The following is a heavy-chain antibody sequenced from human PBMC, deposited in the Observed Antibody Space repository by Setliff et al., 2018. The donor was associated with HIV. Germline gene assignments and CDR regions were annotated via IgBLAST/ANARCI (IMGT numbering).Heavy chain of an antibody. CDR1: GLTFKNAW. V-gene: IGHV3-23*01. CDR2: IPSNSEYT. Sequence: PGGSLRLSCAASGLTFKNAWMNWVRQAPGKGLEWVSTIPSNSEYTIYADSVEGRFTISRDNNKNTLYLQMDRLRVEDTAIYYCARDRGDYYYYMDVWGKGTTVTVSS. CDR3: ARDRGDYYYYMDV. J-gene: IGHJ6*03.